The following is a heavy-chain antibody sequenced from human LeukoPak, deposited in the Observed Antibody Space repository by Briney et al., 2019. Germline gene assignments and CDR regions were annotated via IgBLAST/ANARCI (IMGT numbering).Heavy chain of an antibody. CDR1: GYTFTRFG. D-gene: IGHD3-3*01. J-gene: IGHJ6*02. Sequence: ASVKVSCKASGYTFTRFGIRWVRQAPGQGLEWMGWISAYNGNTNYAQKLQGRVTMTTGTSTSTAYMELRSLRSDDTAVYYCARDLGLRGGVVTSSYYYYYYGMDVWGQGTTVTVSS. V-gene: IGHV1-18*01. CDR3: ARDLGLRGGVVTSSYYYYYYGMDV. CDR2: ISAYNGNT.